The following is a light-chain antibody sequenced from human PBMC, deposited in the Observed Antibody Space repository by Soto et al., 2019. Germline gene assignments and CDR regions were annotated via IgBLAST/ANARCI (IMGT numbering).Light chain of an antibody. CDR1: SSDVGSYNL. J-gene: IGLJ1*01. CDR3: CSYSGSYV. Sequence: QSVLTQPASVSGSPGQSITISCTRTSSDVGSYNLVSWYQQHPGKAPKVMIYEVSMRPSGVSNRFSGSKSGNTASLTISGLQAEDEADYYCCSYSGSYVFGTGTKVTVL. V-gene: IGLV2-23*02. CDR2: EVS.